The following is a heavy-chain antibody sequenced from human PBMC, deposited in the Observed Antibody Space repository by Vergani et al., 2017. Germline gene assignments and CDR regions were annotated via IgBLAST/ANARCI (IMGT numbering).Heavy chain of an antibody. Sequence: EVQLLESGGGLVQPGGSLRLSCAASGFTFSSYAMSWVRQAPGKGLEWVSAIRGSGGSTYYADPVKGRFTISRDNSKNTLYLQMNSLRAEDTAVYYCAKDVRGVIPKNNDYWGQGTLVTVSS. CDR1: GFTFSSYA. CDR3: AKDVRGVIPKNNDY. V-gene: IGHV3-23*01. J-gene: IGHJ4*02. D-gene: IGHD3-10*02. CDR2: IRGSGGST.